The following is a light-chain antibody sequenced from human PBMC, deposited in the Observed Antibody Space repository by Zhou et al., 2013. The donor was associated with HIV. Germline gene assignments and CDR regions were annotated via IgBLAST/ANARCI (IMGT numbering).Light chain of an antibody. V-gene: IGKV2-30*02. CDR2: KVS. Sequence: DVVMTQSPLSLPVTLGQPASISCRSSQSLVHSDGNTYLIWFQQRPGQSPRRLFYKVSNRDSGVPDRFSGSGSGTDFTLKISRVEAEDVGVYYCMQGTHSWTFGQGTKVE. CDR1: QSLVHSDGNTY. J-gene: IGKJ1*01. CDR3: MQGTHSWT.